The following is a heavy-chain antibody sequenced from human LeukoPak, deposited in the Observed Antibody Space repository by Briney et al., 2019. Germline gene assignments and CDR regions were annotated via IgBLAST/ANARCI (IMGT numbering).Heavy chain of an antibody. CDR2: IYHTGST. D-gene: IGHD4-11*01. CDR3: ARAPATVTTGLPFDY. Sequence: SETLSLTCTVSGYSISNGYYWGWIRQPPGKGLEWIGSIYHTGSTYYNPSLKSRVTISVDTSKNQFSLKLTSVTAADTAVYYCARAPATVTTGLPFDYWGRGTLVTVSS. CDR1: GYSISNGYY. V-gene: IGHV4-38-2*02. J-gene: IGHJ4*02.